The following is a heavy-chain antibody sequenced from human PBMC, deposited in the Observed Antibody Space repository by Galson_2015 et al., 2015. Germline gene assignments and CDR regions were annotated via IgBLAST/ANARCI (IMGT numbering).Heavy chain of an antibody. D-gene: IGHD1-26*01. CDR1: GGSISSGYW. V-gene: IGHV4-4*02. Sequence: ETLSLTCAVSGGSISSGYWWSWVRQPPGKGLEWIGYMYDSGNAIYNPSLKSRVTISGDTSKNQFSLKVTSVTAADTAVYYCAKNGGSYSFDYWGRGTLVTVSS. CDR2: MYDSGNA. CDR3: AKNGGSYSFDY. J-gene: IGHJ4*02.